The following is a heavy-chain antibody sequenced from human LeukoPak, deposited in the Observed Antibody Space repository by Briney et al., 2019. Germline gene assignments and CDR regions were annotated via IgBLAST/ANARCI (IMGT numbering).Heavy chain of an antibody. CDR1: GYTFTGYY. D-gene: IGHD3-3*01. J-gene: IGHJ6*03. CDR3: ERGGQYYDFCMDV. CDR2: INPNSGGT. Sequence: ASVKVSCKASGYTFTGYYMHWVRQAPGQGLEWMGWINPNSGGTNYAQKFQGRFTMTRDTSISTAYMELSRLRSDDTAVYYCERGGQYYDFCMDVWGKGTPVTVSS. V-gene: IGHV1-2*02.